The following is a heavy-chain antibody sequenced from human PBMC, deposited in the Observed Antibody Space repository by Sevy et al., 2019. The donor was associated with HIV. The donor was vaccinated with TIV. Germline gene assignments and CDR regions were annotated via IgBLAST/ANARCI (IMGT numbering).Heavy chain of an antibody. J-gene: IGHJ4*02. CDR2: LSFGCGEI. CDR1: GFTFSKYS. CDR3: AREGSTKPHGY. D-gene: IGHD1-26*01. Sequence: GGSLRLSCAASGFTFSKYSMSWVRQPPGKGLEWVSTLSFGCGEINHADSVKRRFTISRDNSKNSLYLQMNNLRAEDTAVYYCAREGSTKPHGYWGQGTLVTVSS. V-gene: IGHV3-23*01.